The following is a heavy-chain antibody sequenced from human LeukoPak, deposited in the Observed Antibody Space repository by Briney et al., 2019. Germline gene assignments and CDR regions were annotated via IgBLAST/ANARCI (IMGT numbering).Heavy chain of an antibody. CDR1: GFTFSSYG. CDR2: IRYDGSNK. V-gene: IGHV3-30*02. J-gene: IGHJ3*02. D-gene: IGHD3-22*01. CDR3: AKDYDSSPDAFDI. Sequence: GGSLRLSCAVSGFTFSSYGMHWVRQAPGKGLEWVAFIRYDGSNKYYADSVKGRFTISRDNSKNTLYLQMNSLRAEDTALYYCAKDYDSSPDAFDIWGQGTMVTVSS.